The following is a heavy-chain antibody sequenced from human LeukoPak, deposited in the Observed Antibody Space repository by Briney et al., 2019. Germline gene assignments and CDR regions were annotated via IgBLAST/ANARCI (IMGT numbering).Heavy chain of an antibody. J-gene: IGHJ5*02. V-gene: IGHV3-48*03. CDR1: GFTFSSYE. Sequence: GGSLRLSCAASGFTFSSYEMNWVRQAPGKGLEWVSYISSSGSTIYYADSVNGRFTISRDNAKNSLYLQMNSPRAEDTAVYYCARVGVPAARRGWFDPWGQGTLVTVSS. CDR3: ARVGVPAARRGWFDP. CDR2: ISSSGSTI. D-gene: IGHD2-2*01.